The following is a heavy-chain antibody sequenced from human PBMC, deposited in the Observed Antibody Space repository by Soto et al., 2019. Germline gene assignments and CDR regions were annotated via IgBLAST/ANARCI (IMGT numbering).Heavy chain of an antibody. CDR1: GDSVSSGDYY. V-gene: IGHV4-61*08. CDR3: ARIPVDPSMLYSSDP. D-gene: IGHD3-16*01. Sequence: SQTLSLTCIVSGDSVSSGDYYWTWIRQPPGKGLEWIGHVYFSGSTNYIPSLKSRLTMSVDRAKNQWSLKLNSVIAADTAVHYCARIPVDPSMLYSSDPWGQGTQVTVSS. CDR2: VYFSGST. J-gene: IGHJ5*02.